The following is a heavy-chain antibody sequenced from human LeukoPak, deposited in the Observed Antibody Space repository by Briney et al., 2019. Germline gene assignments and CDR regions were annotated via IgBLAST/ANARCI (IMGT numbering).Heavy chain of an antibody. CDR3: ARDRSFDDTAMVREFDY. V-gene: IGHV1-69*13. J-gene: IGHJ4*02. D-gene: IGHD5-18*01. Sequence: SVKVSCKASGGTFSSYAISWVRQAPGQGLEWMGGIIPIFGTANYAQKFQGRVTITADESTSTAYMELSSLRSEDTAVYYCARDRSFDDTAMVREFDYWGQGTLVTVSS. CDR2: IIPIFGTA. CDR1: GGTFSSYA.